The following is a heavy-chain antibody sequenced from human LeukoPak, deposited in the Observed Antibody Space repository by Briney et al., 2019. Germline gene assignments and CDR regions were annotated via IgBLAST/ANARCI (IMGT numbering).Heavy chain of an antibody. CDR1: GFTSSSYE. Sequence: PGGSLRLSCAASGFTSSSYEVNWVRQAPGKGLEWVSYISSSGSTIYYADSVKGRFTISRGNAKNSLYLQMNSLRAEDTAVYYCARVKGSGWYAVDYWGQGSLVTVSS. V-gene: IGHV3-48*03. CDR2: ISSSGSTI. D-gene: IGHD6-19*01. J-gene: IGHJ4*02. CDR3: ARVKGSGWYAVDY.